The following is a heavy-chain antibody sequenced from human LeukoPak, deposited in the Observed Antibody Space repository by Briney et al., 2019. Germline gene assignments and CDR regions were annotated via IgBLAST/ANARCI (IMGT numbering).Heavy chain of an antibody. CDR3: AELGITMIGGV. CDR1: GFTFTTFW. Sequence: GGSLRLSCATSGFTFTTFWMHWVRHAPGKGLVWVSRINHDGTSANYADSVKGRFTISRDNAKNSLYLQMNSLRAEDTAVYYCAELGITMIGGVWGKGTTVTISS. J-gene: IGHJ6*04. V-gene: IGHV3-74*01. D-gene: IGHD3-10*02. CDR2: INHDGTSA.